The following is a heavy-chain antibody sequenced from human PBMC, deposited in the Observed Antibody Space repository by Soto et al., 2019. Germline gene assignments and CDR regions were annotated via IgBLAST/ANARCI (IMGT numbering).Heavy chain of an antibody. CDR3: ARSRVEQWLANFDY. J-gene: IGHJ4*02. V-gene: IGHV3-48*01. CDR2: ISSSSSTI. Sequence: EVQLVESGGGLVQPGGSLRLSCAASGFTFSSYSMNWVRQAPGKGLEWVSYISSSSSTIYYADSVKGRFTISRDNAKNSLYLQMNSLRAEDTAVYYCARSRVEQWLANFDYWGQGTLVTVSS. D-gene: IGHD6-19*01. CDR1: GFTFSSYS.